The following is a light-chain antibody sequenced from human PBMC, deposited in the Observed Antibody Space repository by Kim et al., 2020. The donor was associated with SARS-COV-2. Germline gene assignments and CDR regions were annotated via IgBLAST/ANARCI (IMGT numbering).Light chain of an antibody. V-gene: IGLV2-23*02. Sequence: QSALTQPASVSGSPGQSITISCTGSRSDVGNYNLVSWYQQHPGKAPKLIIYEVTKRPSGLSDRFSGSKSGNTASLTISGLQAEDEADYYCYSFAFSYYVFRTGTKVTVL. CDR3: YSFAFSYYV. J-gene: IGLJ1*01. CDR1: RSDVGNYNL. CDR2: EVT.